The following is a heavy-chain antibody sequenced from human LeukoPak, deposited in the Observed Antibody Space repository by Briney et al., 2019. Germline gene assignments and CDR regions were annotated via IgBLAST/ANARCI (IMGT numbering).Heavy chain of an antibody. CDR2: ISSSSSYI. V-gene: IGHV3-21*01. Sequence: GGSLRLSCAASGFTFGSYSMNWVRQAPGKGLEWVSSISSSSSYIYYADSVKGRFTISRDNAKNSLYLQMNSLRAEDTAVYYCARDFTSPVYGDYASDYWGQGTLVTVSS. D-gene: IGHD4-17*01. CDR3: ARDFTSPVYGDYASDY. J-gene: IGHJ4*02. CDR1: GFTFGSYS.